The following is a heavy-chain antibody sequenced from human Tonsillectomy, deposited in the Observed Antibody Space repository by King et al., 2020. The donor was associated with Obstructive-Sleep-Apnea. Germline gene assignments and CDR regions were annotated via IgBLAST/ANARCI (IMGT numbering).Heavy chain of an antibody. Sequence: VQLVESGGGLVKPGGSLRLSCAASGFSFSNAWMSWVRQAPGKGLEWVGRIKSKTDCGSTDYAAPVKGRFTISRDDSKNTLYLQMNSLKTEDTAVYYCTTVGDYGTEFDYWGQGTLVTVSS. V-gene: IGHV3-15*01. CDR3: TTVGDYGTEFDY. J-gene: IGHJ4*02. CDR2: IKSKTDCGST. D-gene: IGHD4-17*01. CDR1: GFSFSNAW.